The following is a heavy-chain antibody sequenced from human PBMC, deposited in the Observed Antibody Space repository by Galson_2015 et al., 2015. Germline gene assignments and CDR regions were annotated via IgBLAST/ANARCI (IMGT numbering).Heavy chain of an antibody. CDR3: VRGYSGTYRADY. D-gene: IGHD1-26*01. J-gene: IGHJ4*02. CDR2: INGDGSST. Sequence: SLRLSCAASGFTFSTYWMHWVRQTPGEGLVWVSRINGDGSSTAYADSVKGRFTISRDSAKNTLHLQMNRLRAEDTAVYFCVRGYSGTYRADYWGQGT. V-gene: IGHV3-74*01. CDR1: GFTFSTYW.